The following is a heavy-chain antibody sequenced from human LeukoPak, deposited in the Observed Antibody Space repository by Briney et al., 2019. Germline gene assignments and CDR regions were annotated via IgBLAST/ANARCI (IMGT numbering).Heavy chain of an antibody. J-gene: IGHJ6*02. V-gene: IGHV3-13*01. Sequence: PGGSLGLSCAASGFSLSSNGMHWVRQVTGKGLEWVSSISHDGDTYYSASVKGRFTISRENAENSLYLQMDSLTAGDTAVYYCARETPVARGAFYGMDVWGQGTPVTVSS. CDR2: ISHDGDT. CDR3: ARETPVARGAFYGMDV. D-gene: IGHD3-10*01. CDR1: GFSLSSNG.